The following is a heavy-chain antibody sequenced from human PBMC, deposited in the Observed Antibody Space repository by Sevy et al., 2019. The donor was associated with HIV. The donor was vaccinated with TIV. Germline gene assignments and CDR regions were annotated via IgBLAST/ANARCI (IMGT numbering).Heavy chain of an antibody. Sequence: GGSLRLSCAASGFTFNNYAMTWVRQAPGKGLEGVSVIYSDETTYHADSVKDRFTISRDNSKNMLYLQMSSLRAEDTAIYYCARGKSGYGYALNYWGQGTLVTVSS. J-gene: IGHJ4*02. V-gene: IGHV3-66*01. D-gene: IGHD5-18*01. CDR3: ARGKSGYGYALNY. CDR1: GFTFNNYA. CDR2: IYSDETT.